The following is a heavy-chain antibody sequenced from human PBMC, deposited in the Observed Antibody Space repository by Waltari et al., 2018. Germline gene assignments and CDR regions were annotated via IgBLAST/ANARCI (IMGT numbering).Heavy chain of an antibody. CDR2: ISWNSRSI. J-gene: IGHJ3*01. V-gene: IGHV3-9*01. Sequence: EVLLVESGGGFIRPGRPLRLACAASGFNFDDYAVHGTRRGPRKAPEWVLRTDWVRQGPRKGLEWVSGISWNSRSIAYADSVKGRFTISRDNAKNSLYLELNSLRPEDTALYYCAKDHGDLSEGAIDVWGQGTLVTVSS. CDR3: AKDHGDLSEGAIDV. D-gene: IGHD7-27*01. CDR1: GFNFDDYA.